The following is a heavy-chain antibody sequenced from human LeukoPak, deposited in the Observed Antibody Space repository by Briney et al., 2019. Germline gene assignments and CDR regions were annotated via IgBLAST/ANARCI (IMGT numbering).Heavy chain of an antibody. CDR1: GGSFSGYY. Sequence: SETLSLTCAVYGGSFSGYYWSWIRQPPGKGLEWIGEINHSGSTNYNPSLKSRVTISVDTSKNQFSLKLSSVTAADTAVYYCARYDYYYYYGMDVWGKETTVTVSS. CDR3: ARYDYYYYYGMDV. D-gene: IGHD5-12*01. J-gene: IGHJ6*04. V-gene: IGHV4-34*01. CDR2: INHSGST.